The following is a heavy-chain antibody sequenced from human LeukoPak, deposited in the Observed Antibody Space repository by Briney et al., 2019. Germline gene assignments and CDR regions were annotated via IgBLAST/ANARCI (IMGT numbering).Heavy chain of an antibody. Sequence: SETLSLTCTVSIYSVSSRGYYWGWIRQPSGKGLEWIATFSHSGSTYYNPSLKSRVTISTDTSKNQFSLKLSSVTAADTAVYYCAGEYSRYDPFDFWGQGALVTVSS. D-gene: IGHD5-12*01. CDR1: IYSVSSRGYY. J-gene: IGHJ4*02. CDR3: AGEYSRYDPFDF. CDR2: FSHSGST. V-gene: IGHV4-38-2*02.